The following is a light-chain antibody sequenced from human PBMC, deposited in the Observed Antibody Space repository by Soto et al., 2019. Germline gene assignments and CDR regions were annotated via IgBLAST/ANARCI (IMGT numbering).Light chain of an antibody. J-gene: IGKJ3*01. Sequence: ETVMTQSPATLSVSPEERATLSCRASLSVGSNLAWYQQRPGQAPRLLIYGASTRATGIPVRFSGSGSGTEFTLTISSLQSEDFGLYYCQQYNKWPLFTFGPGTRVDMK. CDR1: LSVGSN. CDR2: GAS. CDR3: QQYNKWPLFT. V-gene: IGKV3-15*01.